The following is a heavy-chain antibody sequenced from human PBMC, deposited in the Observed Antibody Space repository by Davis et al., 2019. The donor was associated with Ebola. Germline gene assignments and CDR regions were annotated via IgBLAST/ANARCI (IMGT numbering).Heavy chain of an antibody. J-gene: IGHJ4*02. CDR2: IYYSGST. Sequence: PSETLSLTCTVSGGSISSSSYYWGWIRQPPGKGLEWIGSIYYSGSTYYNPSLKSRVTISVDTSKNQFSLKLSSVTAADTAVYYFARLFEYSSSLVDYWGQGSLVTVSS. CDR3: ARLFEYSSSLVDY. V-gene: IGHV4-39*01. CDR1: GGSISSSSYY. D-gene: IGHD6-6*01.